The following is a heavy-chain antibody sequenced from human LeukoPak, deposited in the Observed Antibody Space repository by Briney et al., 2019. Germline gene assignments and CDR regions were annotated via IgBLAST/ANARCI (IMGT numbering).Heavy chain of an antibody. CDR3: ARDLPPEDV. CDR1: GFTFSSYS. J-gene: IGHJ6*02. Sequence: PGGSLRLSCAASGFTFSSYSMNWVRQAPGKGLEWVSSISSSSSYIYYADSVKDRFTISRDNSKNTLYLQMNSLRVDGTAVYYCARDLPPEDVWGQGTTVTVSS. V-gene: IGHV3-21*01. CDR2: ISSSSSYI.